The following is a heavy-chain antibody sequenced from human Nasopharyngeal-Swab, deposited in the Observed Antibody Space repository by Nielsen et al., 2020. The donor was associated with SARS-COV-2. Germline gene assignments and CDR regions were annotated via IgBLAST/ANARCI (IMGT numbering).Heavy chain of an antibody. CDR1: GGSISSYY. Sequence: SETLSLTCTVSGGSISSYYWSWIRQPPGKGLEWIGYIYYSGSTNYNPSLKSRVTISVDTSKNQFSLKLSSVTAADTAVYYCATGGLRATPDVFDIWGQGTMVTVSS. D-gene: IGHD2-15*01. J-gene: IGHJ3*02. CDR2: IYYSGST. CDR3: ATGGLRATPDVFDI. V-gene: IGHV4-59*08.